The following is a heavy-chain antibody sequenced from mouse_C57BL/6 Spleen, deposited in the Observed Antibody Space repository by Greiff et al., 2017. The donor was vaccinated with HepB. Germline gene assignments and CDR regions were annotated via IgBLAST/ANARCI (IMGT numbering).Heavy chain of an antibody. Sequence: VQLQESGGGLVKPGGSLKLSCAASGFTFSSYAMSWVRQTPEKRLEWVATISDGGSYTYYPDNVKGRFTISRDNAKNNLYLQMSHLKSEDTAMYYCARALYYSNNVGYFDVGGTGTTGTVSS. CDR1: GFTFSSYA. D-gene: IGHD2-5*01. V-gene: IGHV5-4*01. CDR3: ARALYYSNNVGYFDV. J-gene: IGHJ1*03. CDR2: ISDGGSYT.